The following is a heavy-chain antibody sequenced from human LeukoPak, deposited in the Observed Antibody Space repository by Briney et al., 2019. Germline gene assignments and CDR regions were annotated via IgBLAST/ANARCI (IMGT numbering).Heavy chain of an antibody. CDR1: GFTFSTYG. Sequence: PAGTLRLSCAASGFTFSTYGMHWVRQAPGKGLEWVAFIRYDGSNKYYADSVKGRSTISTDKSKNTLYLQMDTLTAEDTAVYYCAKDPAPRRSYWFFDYCDQGTLATVSS. J-gene: IGHJ4*02. D-gene: IGHD2-8*02. CDR2: IRYDGSNK. V-gene: IGHV3-30*02. CDR3: AKDPAPRRSYWFFDY.